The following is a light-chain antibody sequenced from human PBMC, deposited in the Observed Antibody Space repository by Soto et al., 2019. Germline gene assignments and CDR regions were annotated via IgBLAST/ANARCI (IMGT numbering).Light chain of an antibody. CDR3: AAWDDSLNGVV. Sequence: QSVLTQPPSASGTPGQRVTISCSGSSSNIGSNYVYWYQQLPGTAPKLLIYSNNQRPSGVPDRFSGSKSGTPASLAISGLQSEDEADYYCAAWDDSLNGVVFGGGTKLTVL. CDR1: SSNIGSNY. V-gene: IGLV1-44*01. CDR2: SNN. J-gene: IGLJ2*01.